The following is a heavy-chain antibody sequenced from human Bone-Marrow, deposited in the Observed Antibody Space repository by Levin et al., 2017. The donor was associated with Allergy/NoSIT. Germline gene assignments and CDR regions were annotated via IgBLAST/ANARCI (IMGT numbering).Heavy chain of an antibody. J-gene: IGHJ5*01. V-gene: IGHV3-30*03. CDR3: ARDPIQYCSGVNCYNTWFDS. CDR2: ISFDGNNK. Sequence: PGGSLRLSCVASGFSFSNYAMHWVRQAPGEGLDWVAVISFDGNNKKYAESVQGRFKISRDNSQNTIYLQMNNVRPEDTALYFCARDPIQYCSGVNCYNTWFDSWGQGARVTVS. CDR1: GFSFSNYA. D-gene: IGHD2-15*01.